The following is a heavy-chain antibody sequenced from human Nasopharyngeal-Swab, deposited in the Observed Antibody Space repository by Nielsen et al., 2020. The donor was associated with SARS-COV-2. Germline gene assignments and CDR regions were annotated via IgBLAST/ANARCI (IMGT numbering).Heavy chain of an antibody. D-gene: IGHD2-2*01. CDR3: ARDRGDLRKYHFDS. V-gene: IGHV4-61*01. CDR2: IFYTGNT. CDR1: GGSVSRGSHY. Sequence: SETLPLTCTVSGGSVSRGSHYWTWIRQPPGKELEWIGYIFYTGNTNYNPSLESRVTMSIDTSKNQFSLKLSSVTAADTAVYYCARDRGDLRKYHFDSWGQGTQIAVSS. J-gene: IGHJ4*02.